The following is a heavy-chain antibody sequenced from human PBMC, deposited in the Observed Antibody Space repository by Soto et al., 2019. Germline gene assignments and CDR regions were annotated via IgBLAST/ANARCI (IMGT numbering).Heavy chain of an antibody. CDR2: MFYSGNT. V-gene: IGHV4-39*01. CDR3: VSPEGYYDSSGYTLDY. J-gene: IGHJ4*02. CDR1: GDSIISSTYY. D-gene: IGHD3-22*01. Sequence: SETLSLTCTVSGDSIISSTYYWGWLRQPPGKGLEWIGSMFYSGNTYYNPSLKSRVTLSINTSKNQFSLKLNSVTAADTAVYYCVSPEGYYDSSGYTLDYWGQGTLVTSPQ.